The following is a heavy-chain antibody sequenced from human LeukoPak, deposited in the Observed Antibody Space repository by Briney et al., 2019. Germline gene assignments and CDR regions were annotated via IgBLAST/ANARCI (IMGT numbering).Heavy chain of an antibody. CDR2: IYTSGST. J-gene: IGHJ3*02. V-gene: IGHV4-4*07. CDR1: GGSISSYY. Sequence: PSETLSLTCTVPGGSISSYYWGWIRQPAGKGLEWIGRIYTSGSTNYNPSLKSRVTMSVDTSKNQFSLKLSSVTAADTAVYYCARGKTYYYGSGTGLAFDIWGQGTMVTVSS. D-gene: IGHD3-10*01. CDR3: ARGKTYYYGSGTGLAFDI.